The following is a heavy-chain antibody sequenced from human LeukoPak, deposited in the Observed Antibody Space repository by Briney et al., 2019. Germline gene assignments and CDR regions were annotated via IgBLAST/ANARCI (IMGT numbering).Heavy chain of an antibody. CDR3: ARGAGIAVAGTWVDY. Sequence: PSETLSLTCTVSGGSISSYYRSWIRQPPGKGLEWIGYIYYSGSTNYNPSLKSRVTMSVDTSKNQFSLKLSSVTAADTAVYYCARGAGIAVAGTWVDYWGQGTLVTVSS. D-gene: IGHD6-19*01. CDR1: GGSISSYY. V-gene: IGHV4-59*01. CDR2: IYYSGST. J-gene: IGHJ4*02.